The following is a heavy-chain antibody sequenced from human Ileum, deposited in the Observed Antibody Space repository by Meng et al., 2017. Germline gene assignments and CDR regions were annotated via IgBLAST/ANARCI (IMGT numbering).Heavy chain of an antibody. J-gene: IGHJ4*02. D-gene: IGHD3-22*01. Sequence: QVQLQESGPLRVRPSETLSIPCTLSGGFVNTGSYYWSWIRQPPGKGLEWIGYMYFSGSTKYNASLKSRVSISVDTSKKQFSLNLTSVTAADTAVYYCARGHYDKYFDSWGQGTLVTVSS. CDR2: MYFSGST. CDR3: ARGHYDKYFDS. V-gene: IGHV4-61*01. CDR1: GGFVNTGSYY.